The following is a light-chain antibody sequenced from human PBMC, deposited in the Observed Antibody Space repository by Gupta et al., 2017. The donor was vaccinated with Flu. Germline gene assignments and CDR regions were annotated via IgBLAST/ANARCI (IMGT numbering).Light chain of an antibody. Sequence: RVTITCRASQDIASWLAWYQQKPGKLPKSLNYAASSFKSLIYAASSLQSGVPSRFSGSGGGANLTLTISNLQPEDFATYFCQQYKTYPLTFGGGTKVEI. J-gene: IGKJ4*01. CDR2: AAS. V-gene: IGKV1D-16*01. CDR1: QDIASW. CDR3: QQYKTYPLT.